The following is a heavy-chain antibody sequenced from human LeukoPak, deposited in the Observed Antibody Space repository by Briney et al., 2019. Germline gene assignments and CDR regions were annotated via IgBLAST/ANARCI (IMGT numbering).Heavy chain of an antibody. Sequence: KSSETLSLTCAVSGGSISSGGYSWSWIRQPPGKGLEWIGYIYHSGSTYYNPSLKSRVTISVDRSKNQFSLKLSSVTAADTAVYYCARWTSSGYYLDIWGQGTIITVSS. D-gene: IGHD3-22*01. J-gene: IGHJ3*02. CDR3: ARWTSSGYYLDI. V-gene: IGHV4-30-2*02. CDR2: IYHSGST. CDR1: GGSISSGGYS.